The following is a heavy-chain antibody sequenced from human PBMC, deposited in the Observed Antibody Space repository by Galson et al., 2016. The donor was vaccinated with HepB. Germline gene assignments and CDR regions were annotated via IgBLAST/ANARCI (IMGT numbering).Heavy chain of an antibody. V-gene: IGHV1-69*13. CDR1: GGTINDYA. J-gene: IGHJ4*02. CDR2: IIPLFGTA. Sequence: SVKVSCKASGGTINDYAFTWVRQAPGQGLEWLGQIIPLFGTADSTQKFQGRAAITADESTNTVYLELYRLTSEDTAVYYCARGPAGLLWFGEPKGDWGQGTLGTVSS. D-gene: IGHD3-10*01. CDR3: ARGPAGLLWFGEPKGD.